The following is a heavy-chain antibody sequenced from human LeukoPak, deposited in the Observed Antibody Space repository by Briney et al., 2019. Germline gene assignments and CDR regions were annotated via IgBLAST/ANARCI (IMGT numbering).Heavy chain of an antibody. CDR2: ISHGVST. J-gene: IGHJ5*02. V-gene: IGHV4-38-2*02. CDR3: ARASSLEWLFSEVRFDP. Sequence: PSETLSLTCTVSVFSVSSDYYWGWIRQPPGKGLEWIGSISHGVSTYYNPSLKSRVTISLDTSKSQFSLKLSSVTAADTAVYYCARASSLEWLFSEVRFDPWGQGTLVTVSS. CDR1: VFSVSSDYY. D-gene: IGHD3-3*01.